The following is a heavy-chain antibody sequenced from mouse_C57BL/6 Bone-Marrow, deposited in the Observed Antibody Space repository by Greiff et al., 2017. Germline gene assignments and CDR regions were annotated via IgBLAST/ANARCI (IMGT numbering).Heavy chain of an antibody. V-gene: IGHV7-3*01. Sequence: EVHLVESGGGLVQPGGSLSLSCAASGFTFTDYYMSWVRQPPGKALEWLGVIRNKANGYTTEYSVSVKGRFTISSDNSQSILYLQLNALRAEASATYYCASYAGGGFAYWGQGTLVTVSA. CDR2: IRNKANGYTT. CDR1: GFTFTDYY. J-gene: IGHJ3*01. CDR3: ASYAGGGFAY.